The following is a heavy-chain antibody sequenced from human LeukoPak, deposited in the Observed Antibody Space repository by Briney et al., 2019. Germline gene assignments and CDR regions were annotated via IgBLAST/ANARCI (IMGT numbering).Heavy chain of an antibody. Sequence: KTSETLSLTCTVSGGSISSGDYCWSWIRQPPGKGLEWIGYIDFTGSTSDNPSLNSRVIISPDTSKTPFSLKLTSVTAADTAVYYCATIHYWGQGTLVTVSS. J-gene: IGHJ4*02. CDR2: IDFTGST. V-gene: IGHV4-30-4*01. CDR3: ATIHY. CDR1: GGSISSGDYC.